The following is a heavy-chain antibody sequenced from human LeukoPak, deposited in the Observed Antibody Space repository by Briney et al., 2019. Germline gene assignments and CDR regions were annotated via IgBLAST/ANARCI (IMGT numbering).Heavy chain of an antibody. V-gene: IGHV3-74*01. J-gene: IGHJ4*02. CDR3: VRDGDDYNFDY. CDR1: GFAFSNYW. CDR2: VHGDGGLT. Sequence: PGGSLRLSCAASGFAFSNYWMHWVRQAPGKGLVWVSRVHGDGGLTHYAASVKGRFTISRDNAKNMLYLQMHSLRAEDTALYFCVRDGDDYNFDYWGQGSLVTVSS. D-gene: IGHD5-24*01.